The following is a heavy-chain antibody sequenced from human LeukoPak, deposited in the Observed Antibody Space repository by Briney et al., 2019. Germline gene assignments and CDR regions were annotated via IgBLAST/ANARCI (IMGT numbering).Heavy chain of an antibody. Sequence: GGPLRLSCAASGFTFSSYAMSWVRQAPGKGLEWVSAISGSGGSTYYADSVKGRFTISRDNSKNTLYLQMNSLRAEDTAVCYCAKDPTAYYYDSSGYLDYWGQGPLVTVSS. D-gene: IGHD3-22*01. J-gene: IGHJ4*02. CDR3: AKDPTAYYYDSSGYLDY. CDR2: ISGSGGST. V-gene: IGHV3-23*01. CDR1: GFTFSSYA.